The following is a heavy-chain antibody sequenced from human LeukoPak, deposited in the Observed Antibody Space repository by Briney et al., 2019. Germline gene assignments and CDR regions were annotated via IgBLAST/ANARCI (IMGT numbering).Heavy chain of an antibody. CDR1: GFTFSSYA. J-gene: IGHJ6*02. Sequence: GSLRLSCAASGFTFSSYAMSWVRQAPGKGLEWIGSIYYSGSTYYNPSLKSRVTISVDTSKNQFSLKLSSVTAADTAVYYCAITADYYYYGMDVWGQGTTVTVSS. V-gene: IGHV4-59*05. CDR3: AITADYYYYGMDV. CDR2: IYYSGST.